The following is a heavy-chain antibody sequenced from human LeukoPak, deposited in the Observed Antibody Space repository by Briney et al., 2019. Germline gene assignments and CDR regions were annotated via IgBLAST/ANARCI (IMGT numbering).Heavy chain of an antibody. J-gene: IGHJ4*02. CDR3: ARDWGSLDY. CDR1: GGTFSSYA. D-gene: IGHD3-16*02. CDR2: IIPILGIA. V-gene: IGHV1-69*10. Sequence: ASVKVSCKASGGTFSSYAISWVRQAPGQGLEWMGGIIPILGIANYAQKFQGRVTITADKSTSTAYMELSSLRSDDTAVYYCARDWGSLDYWGQGTLVTVSS.